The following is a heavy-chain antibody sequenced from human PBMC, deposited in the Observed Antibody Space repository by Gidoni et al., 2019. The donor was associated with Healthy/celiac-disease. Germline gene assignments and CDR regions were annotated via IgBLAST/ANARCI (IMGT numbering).Heavy chain of an antibody. CDR3: ARVFKRRIAAPYGMDV. CDR2: IYSGGST. J-gene: IGHJ6*02. D-gene: IGHD6-13*01. CDR1: GFTVSSNY. V-gene: IGHV3-66*01. Sequence: EVQLVESGGGLVQPGGSLRLSCAASGFTVSSNYMSWVRQAPGKGLEWVSVIYSGGSTYYADSVKGRFTISRDNSKNTLYLQMNSLRAEDTAVYYCARVFKRRIAAPYGMDVWGQGTTVTVSS.